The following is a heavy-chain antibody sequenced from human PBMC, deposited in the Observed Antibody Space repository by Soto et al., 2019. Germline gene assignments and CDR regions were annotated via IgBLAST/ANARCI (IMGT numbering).Heavy chain of an antibody. J-gene: IGHJ3*02. CDR1: GFSFRNYN. D-gene: IGHD2-15*01. V-gene: IGHV3-30-3*01. CDR3: VRETQIVMVVVPTPGSLGAFDM. Sequence: QMQLVESGGGVVQPGRSLRLSCAASGFSFRNYNLHWVRQAPGKGLEWVAVVSHDGVNKHYAESVKGRLSISRDSSRDTLYLQMNSLRPEDTAVYYCVRETQIVMVVVPTPGSLGAFDMWGQGTMVTVSS. CDR2: VSHDGVNK.